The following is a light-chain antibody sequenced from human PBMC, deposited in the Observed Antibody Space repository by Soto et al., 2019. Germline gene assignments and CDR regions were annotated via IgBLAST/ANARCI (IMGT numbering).Light chain of an antibody. V-gene: IGKV3-20*01. CDR1: QIVSNSY. Sequence: DMELTQSPSTLSFSPGERVTLSCRASQIVSNSYLAWYQHRFGQAHRLLIYGPSSRATGFPNRFSGSGSGTDFTLTISRLEPEDFAAYYCQQDGSSPRTFGQGTKVDIK. J-gene: IGKJ1*01. CDR3: QQDGSSPRT. CDR2: GPS.